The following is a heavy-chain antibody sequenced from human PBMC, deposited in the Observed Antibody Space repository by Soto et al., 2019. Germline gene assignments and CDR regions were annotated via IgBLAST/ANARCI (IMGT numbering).Heavy chain of an antibody. CDR3: ARRVVATISDDAFDI. CDR2: IYYSGST. CDR1: GGSISSYY. V-gene: IGHV4-59*01. D-gene: IGHD5-12*01. Sequence: SETLSLTCTVSGGSISSYYWSWIRQPPGKGLEWIGYIYYSGSTNYNPSLKSRVTISVDTSKNQFSLKLSSVTAADTAVYYCARRVVATISDDAFDIWGQGTMVTVSS. J-gene: IGHJ3*02.